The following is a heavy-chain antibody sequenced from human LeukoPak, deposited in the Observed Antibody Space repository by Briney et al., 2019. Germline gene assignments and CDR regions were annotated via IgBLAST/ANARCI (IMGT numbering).Heavy chain of an antibody. Sequence: GESLKISCKVSGYSFTSYWIGWVRQMPGKGLEWMGIIYPGDSDTRYSPPFQGQVTISADKSISTAYLQWSSLKASDSAMYYCARHILARYTYSYDGMDVWGQGTTVTVSS. CDR1: GYSFTSYW. D-gene: IGHD5-18*01. J-gene: IGHJ6*02. CDR3: ARHILARYTYSYDGMDV. V-gene: IGHV5-51*01. CDR2: IYPGDSDT.